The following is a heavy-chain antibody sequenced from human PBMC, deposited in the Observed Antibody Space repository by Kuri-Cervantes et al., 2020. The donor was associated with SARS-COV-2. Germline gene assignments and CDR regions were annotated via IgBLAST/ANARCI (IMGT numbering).Heavy chain of an antibody. CDR3: ARDPDTAGRAYYYYGMDV. V-gene: IGHV1-3*01. CDR1: GYTLTSYA. Sequence: ASVKVSCKASGYTLTSYAMHWVRQAPGQRLEWMGWINAGNGNTKYAQKFQGRVTITRDTSASTDYMELSSLRSEDTAVYYCARDPDTAGRAYYYYGMDVWGQGTTVTVSS. J-gene: IGHJ6*02. CDR2: INAGNGNT.